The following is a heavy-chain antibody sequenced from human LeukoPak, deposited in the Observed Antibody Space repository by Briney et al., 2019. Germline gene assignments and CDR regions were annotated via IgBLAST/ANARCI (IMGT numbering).Heavy chain of an antibody. V-gene: IGHV3-23*01. Sequence: PGGTLRLSCAASGFTFNTYGMSWVRQAPGKGLEWVSAISGSGGNTYYADSVKGRFTISRDNSKNTLYLQMNSLRAEDTAVYYCAKTPRVVAATPDAFDIWGQGTMVTVSS. CDR2: ISGSGGNT. CDR3: AKTPRVVAATPDAFDI. D-gene: IGHD2-15*01. J-gene: IGHJ3*02. CDR1: GFTFNTYG.